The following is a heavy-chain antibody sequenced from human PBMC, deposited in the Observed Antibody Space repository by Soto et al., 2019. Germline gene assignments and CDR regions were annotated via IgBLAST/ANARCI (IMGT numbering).Heavy chain of an antibody. V-gene: IGHV3-15*07. D-gene: IGHD3-22*01. J-gene: IGHJ6*02. CDR3: TTDHYYYDSSGSNVEYYYYGMDV. CDR1: GFTFSNAW. Sequence: GESLKISCAASGFTFSNAWMNWVRQAPGKGLEWVGRIKSKTDGGTTDYAAPVKGRFTISRDDSKNTLYLQMNSLKTEDTAVYYCTTDHYYYDSSGSNVEYYYYGMDVWGQGTTVTVSS. CDR2: IKSKTDGGTT.